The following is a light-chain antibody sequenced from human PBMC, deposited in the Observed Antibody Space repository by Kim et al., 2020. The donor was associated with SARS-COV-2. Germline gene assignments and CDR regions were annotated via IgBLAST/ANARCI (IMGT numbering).Light chain of an antibody. CDR3: NSRDSSGNHLV. J-gene: IGLJ3*02. Sequence: LGPTVRITSPGDPLITYSPSWYPQTPGQAPVLVIYGKNNRPSGLPDRFSASSSGNTASLTIPGAQAEDEADYYCNSRDSSGNHLVFGGGTQLTVL. CDR2: GKN. V-gene: IGLV3-19*01. CDR1: PLITYS.